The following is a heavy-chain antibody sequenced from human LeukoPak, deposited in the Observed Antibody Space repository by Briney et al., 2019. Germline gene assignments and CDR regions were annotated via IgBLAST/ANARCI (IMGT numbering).Heavy chain of an antibody. CDR3: ARSKSYSSGWTDFDC. Sequence: GSLRLSCAASGFTFSSHDMHWVRQPTGKGLEWVSVIGTAGNTYYTDSVKGRFTISRENAKNSLYLQMDNLRAEDTAVYYCARSKSYSSGWTDFDCWGQGTLVTVSS. CDR1: GFTFSSHD. V-gene: IGHV3-13*01. J-gene: IGHJ4*02. D-gene: IGHD6-19*01. CDR2: IGTAGNT.